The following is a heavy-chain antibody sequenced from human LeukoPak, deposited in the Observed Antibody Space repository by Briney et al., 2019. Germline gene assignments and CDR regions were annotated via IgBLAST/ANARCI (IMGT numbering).Heavy chain of an antibody. D-gene: IGHD3-9*01. V-gene: IGHV3-48*04. CDR1: GFTFSSYA. CDR3: AREGSSLTGVHY. J-gene: IGHJ4*02. Sequence: PGGSLRLSCAASGFTFSSYAMSWVRQAPGKGLEWVSYISSSGSARYYTDSVKGRFTISRDNAKNSLYLQMNSLRAEDTAVYYCAREGSSLTGVHYWGQGTLVTVSS. CDR2: ISSSGSAR.